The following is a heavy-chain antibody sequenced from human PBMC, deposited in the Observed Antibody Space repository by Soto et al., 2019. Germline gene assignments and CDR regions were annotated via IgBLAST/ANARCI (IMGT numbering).Heavy chain of an antibody. V-gene: IGHV5-10-1*01. CDR2: IDPSDSYT. D-gene: IGHD3-10*01. CDR3: ASHRFGEFPFDY. CDR1: GNSFTSHW. Sequence: EVQLEQSGAEVKKPGESLSISCKGSGNSFTSHWISWVRQMPGKGLEWMGSIDPSDSYTNYSPSFQGHVTISGDKSISTAYLKWISLKASDTAMYYCASHRFGEFPFDYWGQGTLVTVSS. J-gene: IGHJ4*02.